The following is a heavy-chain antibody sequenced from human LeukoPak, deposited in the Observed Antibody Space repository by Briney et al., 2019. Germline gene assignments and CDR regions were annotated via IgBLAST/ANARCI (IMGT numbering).Heavy chain of an antibody. CDR3: SPDLVRGGYYYYMDV. CDR1: GFTFYNYG. Sequence: GGTLRLSCAVSGFTFYNYGKSWVRQAPGKGLEWVSAISGSGGSTYYADSVKGRFTISRDNSKNTLYLQMNSLRAEDTAVYYCSPDLVRGGYYYYMDVWGKGTTVTISS. D-gene: IGHD3-10*01. J-gene: IGHJ6*03. V-gene: IGHV3-23*01. CDR2: ISGSGGST.